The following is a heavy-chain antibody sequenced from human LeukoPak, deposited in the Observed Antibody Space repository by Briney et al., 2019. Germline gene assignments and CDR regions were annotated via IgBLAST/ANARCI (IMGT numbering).Heavy chain of an antibody. J-gene: IGHJ5*02. CDR2: VSAYNGNT. V-gene: IGHV1-18*01. CDR3: ARDVGYYWFDP. D-gene: IGHD5-12*01. CDR1: GYTFTSYG. Sequence: ASVTVSCTASGYTFTSYGVSWVRQAPGQGLEWMGWVSAYNGNTNYAQKLQGRVTMTTDTSTSTAYMELRSLRSDDTAVYYCARDVGYYWFDPGAREPWSPSPQ.